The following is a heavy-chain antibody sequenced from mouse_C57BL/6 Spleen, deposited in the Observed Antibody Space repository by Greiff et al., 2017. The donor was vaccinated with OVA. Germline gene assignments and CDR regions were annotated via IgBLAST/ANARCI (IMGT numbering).Heavy chain of an antibody. D-gene: IGHD2-4*01. J-gene: IGHJ2*01. CDR3: AIGNDYGYFDY. CDR1: GYTFTSYW. Sequence: QVQLQQPGAELVKPGASVKVSCKASGYTFTSYWMHWVKQRPGQGLEWIGRIHPSDSDTNYNQKFKGKATLTVDKSSSTDYMQLSSLTSEDSAVYYCAIGNDYGYFDYWGQGTTLTVSS. CDR2: IHPSDSDT. V-gene: IGHV1-74*01.